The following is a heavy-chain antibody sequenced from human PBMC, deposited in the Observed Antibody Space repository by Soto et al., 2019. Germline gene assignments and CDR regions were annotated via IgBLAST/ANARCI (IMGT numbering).Heavy chain of an antibody. D-gene: IGHD2-2*01. CDR2: INAGNGNT. CDR3: ARAGYCSSTSCSDAFDI. CDR1: GYTFTSYA. V-gene: IGHV1-3*01. J-gene: IGHJ3*02. Sequence: ASVKVSCKASGYTFTSYAMHWVRQAPGQRLEWMGWINAGNGNTKYSQKFQGRVTITRDTSASTAYMELSSLRSEDTAVYYCARAGYCSSTSCSDAFDIWGQGTMVTVSS.